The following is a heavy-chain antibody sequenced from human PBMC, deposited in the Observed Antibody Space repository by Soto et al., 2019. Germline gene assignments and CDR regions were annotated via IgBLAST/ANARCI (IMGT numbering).Heavy chain of an antibody. CDR3: ARDMRPYSSGWFDYYYYGMDV. CDR1: GYTFSNYG. Sequence: ASVKVSCKTSGYTFSNYGITWVRQAPGQPLEWLGWISLYSDGTNYAQKFQGRVSMTTDTSTTTAYMELRSLRSDDTAVYYCARDMRPYSSGWFDYYYYGMDVWGQGTTVTVSS. J-gene: IGHJ6*02. CDR2: ISLYSDGT. V-gene: IGHV1-18*01. D-gene: IGHD6-19*01.